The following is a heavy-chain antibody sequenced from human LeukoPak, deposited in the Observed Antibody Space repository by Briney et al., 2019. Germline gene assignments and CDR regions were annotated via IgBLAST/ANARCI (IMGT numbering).Heavy chain of an antibody. CDR2: FDPEDGET. Sequence: GASVKVSCKVSGYTLTELSMHWVRQAPGKGLEWMGGFDPEDGETTYAQKFQGRVTMTEDTSTDTAYMELSSLRSEDTAVYYCATTDTIFGVVTENWFDPWGQGTLVTVSS. CDR1: GYTLTELS. D-gene: IGHD3-3*01. J-gene: IGHJ5*02. CDR3: ATTDTIFGVVTENWFDP. V-gene: IGHV1-24*01.